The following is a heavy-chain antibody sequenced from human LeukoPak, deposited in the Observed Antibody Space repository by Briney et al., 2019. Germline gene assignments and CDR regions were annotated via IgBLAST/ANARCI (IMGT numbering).Heavy chain of an antibody. Sequence: GGSLRLPCAASGFTFSNYGMHWVRQAPGKGLEWVAHIWFDGTDKYYADSVKGRFSTSRDNSKNTLYLQMNSLRVEDTAVYYCTKVTSGGWGQGTLVTVSS. CDR3: TKVTSGG. CDR1: GFTFSNYG. V-gene: IGHV3-30*02. J-gene: IGHJ4*02. D-gene: IGHD3-10*01. CDR2: IWFDGTDK.